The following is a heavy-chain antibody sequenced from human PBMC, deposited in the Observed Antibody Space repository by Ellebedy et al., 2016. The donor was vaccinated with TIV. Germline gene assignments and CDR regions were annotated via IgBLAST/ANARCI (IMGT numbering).Heavy chain of an antibody. V-gene: IGHV3-11*04. CDR3: ANGGYGGHDY. CDR2: ITSSSSTI. J-gene: IGHJ4*02. Sequence: GGSLRLSCAASGFTFSDYYMSWIRQAPGKGLEWVSYITSSSSTIHYADSVKGRFNISSVNAKKSLYLQMNSLRAEDTAVYYCANGGYGGHDYWGQGALVTVSS. D-gene: IGHD4-23*01. CDR1: GFTFSDYY.